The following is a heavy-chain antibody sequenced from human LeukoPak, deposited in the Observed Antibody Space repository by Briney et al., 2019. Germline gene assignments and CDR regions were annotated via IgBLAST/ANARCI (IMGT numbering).Heavy chain of an antibody. CDR3: ARCPLYCSGGSCYSVCWFDY. CDR2: INPNSGGT. V-gene: IGHV1-2*02. Sequence: GASVKVSCKASGYTFTGYYMHWVRQAPGQGLEWMGWINPNSGGTNYAQKFQGRVTMTRDTSISTAYMELSRLRSDDTAVYYCARCPLYCSGGSCYSVCWFDYWGQGTLVTVSS. J-gene: IGHJ4*02. CDR1: GYTFTGYY. D-gene: IGHD2-15*01.